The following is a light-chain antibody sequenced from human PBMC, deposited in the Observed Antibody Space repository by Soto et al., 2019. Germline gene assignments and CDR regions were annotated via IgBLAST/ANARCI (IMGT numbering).Light chain of an antibody. J-gene: IGLJ1*01. V-gene: IGLV2-23*02. CDR2: EVS. CDR3: CSYAGSSTYV. Sequence: QSALPQPASVSGSPGQSITISCTGTSSDVGSYNLVSWYQQHPGKAPKLMIYEVSKRPSGVSNRFSGSKSGNTASLTISGLQAEDEADDYCCSYAGSSTYVFGTGTKLTVL. CDR1: SSDVGSYNL.